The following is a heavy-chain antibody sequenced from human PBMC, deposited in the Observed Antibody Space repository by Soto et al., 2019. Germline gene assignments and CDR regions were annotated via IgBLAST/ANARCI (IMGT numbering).Heavy chain of an antibody. CDR2: IYSSGST. CDR3: ARSFLSESAVVDFDY. Sequence: SETLSLTCTVSGGSISSGDYYWSWIRQHPGKGLEWIGYIYSSGSTYYNPALKSRVTISVDTSKNQFSLRLSSVTAADTAVYYCARSFLSESAVVDFDYWGQGALVTVSS. D-gene: IGHD2-21*01. J-gene: IGHJ4*02. V-gene: IGHV4-31*03. CDR1: GGSISSGDYY.